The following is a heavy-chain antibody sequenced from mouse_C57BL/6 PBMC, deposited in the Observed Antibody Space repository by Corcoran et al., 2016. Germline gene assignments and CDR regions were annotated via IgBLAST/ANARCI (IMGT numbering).Heavy chain of an antibody. D-gene: IGHD2-1*01. J-gene: IGHJ4*01. CDR2: INPNNGGT. V-gene: IGHV1-26*01. CDR1: GYTFTDYY. Sequence: EVQLQQSGPELVKPGASVKISCKASGYTFTDYYMNWVKQSHGKSLEWIGDINPNNGGTSYNQKFKGKATLTVDKSSSTAYMELRRLTSEDSAVYYCACYGNYDAMDYWGQGTSVTVSS. CDR3: ACYGNYDAMDY.